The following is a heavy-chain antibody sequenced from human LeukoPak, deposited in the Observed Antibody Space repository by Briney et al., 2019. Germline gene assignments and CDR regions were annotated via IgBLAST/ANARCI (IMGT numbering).Heavy chain of an antibody. Sequence: GGSLRLSCAGSGFTFSSYAMSWIRQAPGKGLEWVSAISDTGTTTYDADSVKRRFTISRDNSRSTLYLQINSLRAEDTALYYCAKDTSIGRYCTNGVCSPFDYWGQGTLVTVSS. CDR3: AKDTSIGRYCTNGVCSPFDY. CDR1: GFTFSSYA. J-gene: IGHJ4*02. D-gene: IGHD2-8*01. CDR2: ISDTGTTT. V-gene: IGHV3-23*01.